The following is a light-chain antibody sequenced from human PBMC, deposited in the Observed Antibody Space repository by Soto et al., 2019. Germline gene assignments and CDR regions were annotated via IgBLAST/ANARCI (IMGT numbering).Light chain of an antibody. V-gene: IGKV3D-15*01. J-gene: IGKJ5*01. CDR3: QQDKNWPPIT. CDR1: QSVSRN. Sequence: DIVMTQSPATLSVSPGERVTLSCRASQSVSRNLAWYQQKPGQPPRLLIFGASTRANGIPARFSGSGSETEFTLTISSLQSEDFAVYYCQQDKNWPPITFGQGTRLEVK. CDR2: GAS.